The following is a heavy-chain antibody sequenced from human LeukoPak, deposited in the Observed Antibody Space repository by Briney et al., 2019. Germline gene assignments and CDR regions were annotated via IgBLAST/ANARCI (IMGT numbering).Heavy chain of an antibody. CDR3: ARDPTVTTEVGFDY. CDR2: IFYSGST. V-gene: IGHV4-30-4*01. CDR1: GGSISSGDYY. J-gene: IGHJ4*02. Sequence: SQTLSLTCTVSGGSISSGDYYWSWIRQPPGKGLEWIGYIFYSGSTYYNPSLKSRVTISVDTSRNQFSLKLSSVTAADTAVYYCARDPTVTTEVGFDYWGQGTLVTVSS. D-gene: IGHD4-17*01.